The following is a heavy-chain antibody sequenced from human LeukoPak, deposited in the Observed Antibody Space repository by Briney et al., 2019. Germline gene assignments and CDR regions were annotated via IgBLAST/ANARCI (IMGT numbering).Heavy chain of an antibody. V-gene: IGHV3-48*04. J-gene: IGHJ4*02. D-gene: IGHD3-10*01. CDR2: ISDSSSTI. Sequence: GGSLRLSCAASGFTFTSHTMYWVRQAPGKGLEWVSYISDSSSTIYYADSVKGRFTISRDNAKNSLYLQMNSLRAEDTAVYYCAREVGPCDYWGQGTLVTVSS. CDR3: AREVGPCDY. CDR1: GFTFTSHT.